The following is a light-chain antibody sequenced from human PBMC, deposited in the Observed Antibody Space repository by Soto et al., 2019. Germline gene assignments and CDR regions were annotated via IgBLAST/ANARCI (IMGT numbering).Light chain of an antibody. V-gene: IGLV2-14*01. Sequence: QSALTQPASVSGSPGQSIAISCTGTSSDIGTYDYVSWYQQLPGKAPKVLIYEVTYRPSGVSNRFSGSKSGNTASLTISGLQAEDEADYYFNSSTRDSTWVFGGGTKLTV. CDR3: NSSTRDSTWV. CDR2: EVT. J-gene: IGLJ3*02. CDR1: SSDIGTYDY.